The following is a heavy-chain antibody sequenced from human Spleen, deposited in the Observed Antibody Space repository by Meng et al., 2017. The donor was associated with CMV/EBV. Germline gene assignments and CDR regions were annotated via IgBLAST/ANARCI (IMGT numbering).Heavy chain of an antibody. CDR1: GYSISSGYY. V-gene: IGHV4-38-2*02. CDR3: ARGHSSGWYAKPDY. CDR2: IYHSGST. Sequence: GSLRLSFTVSGYSISSGYYWGWIRQPPGKGLEWIASIYHSGSTYYNPSLKSRVTISVDTSKNQFSLNLNSVTAADTAVYYCARGHSSGWYAKPDYWGQGMLVTVSS. J-gene: IGHJ4*02. D-gene: IGHD6-19*01.